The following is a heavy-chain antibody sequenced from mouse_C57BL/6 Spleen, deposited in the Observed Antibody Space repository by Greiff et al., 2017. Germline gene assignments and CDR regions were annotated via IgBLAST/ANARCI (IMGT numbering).Heavy chain of an antibody. CDR2: IWGDGST. CDR3: AKQGTNYYSNSRGAMDY. D-gene: IGHD2-5*01. J-gene: IGHJ4*01. V-gene: IGHV2-3*01. Sequence: VKVVESGPGLVAPSQSLSITCTVSGFSLTSYGVSWVRQPPGKGLEWLGVIWGDGSTNYHSALISRLSISKDNSKSQVFLKLNSLQTDDTATYYCAKQGTNYYSNSRGAMDYWGQGTSVTVSS. CDR1: GFSLTSYG.